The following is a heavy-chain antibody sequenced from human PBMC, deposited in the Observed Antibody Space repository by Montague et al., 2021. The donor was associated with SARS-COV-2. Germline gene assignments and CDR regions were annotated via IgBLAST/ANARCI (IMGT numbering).Heavy chain of an antibody. Sequence: SETLSLTCTVSGGSVSSSSYYWGWLRQPPGKGLEWIGSIYYTGGTYYNPSLKSRVTISVATSKNQFSLKLSSVTAADTAVYYCARHITGSGNAFDIWGQGTMVTVSS. J-gene: IGHJ3*02. V-gene: IGHV4-39*01. CDR3: ARHITGSGNAFDI. D-gene: IGHD3-10*01. CDR2: IYYTGGT. CDR1: GGSVSSSSYY.